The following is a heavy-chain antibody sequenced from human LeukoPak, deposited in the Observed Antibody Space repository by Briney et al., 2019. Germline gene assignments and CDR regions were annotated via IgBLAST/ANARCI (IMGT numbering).Heavy chain of an antibody. CDR2: INPSSGGT. V-gene: IGHV1-2*02. CDR3: ARGGGWVDAFDI. CDR1: GYTFTGYY. Sequence: ASVKVSCKASGYTFTGYYMHWVRQAPGQRLEWMGWINPSSGGTNYAQKFQGRVTMTRDTSISTAYMELSRLRSDDTAVYYCARGGGWVDAFDIWGQGTMVTVSS. D-gene: IGHD6-19*01. J-gene: IGHJ3*02.